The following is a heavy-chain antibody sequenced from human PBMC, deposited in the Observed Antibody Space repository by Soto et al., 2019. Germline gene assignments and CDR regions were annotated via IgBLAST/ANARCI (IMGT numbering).Heavy chain of an antibody. D-gene: IGHD2-2*01. Sequence: EVQLVESGGGLVKPGGSLRLSCAASGFTFSSYSMNWVRQAPGKGLEWVSSISSSSSYMYYADSVKGRFTISRDNAKNSLYLQMNSLRAEDTAVYYCARDGGGTYCSSTSCPYGMDVWGQGTTVTVSS. CDR3: ARDGGGTYCSSTSCPYGMDV. J-gene: IGHJ6*02. CDR2: ISSSSSYM. CDR1: GFTFSSYS. V-gene: IGHV3-21*01.